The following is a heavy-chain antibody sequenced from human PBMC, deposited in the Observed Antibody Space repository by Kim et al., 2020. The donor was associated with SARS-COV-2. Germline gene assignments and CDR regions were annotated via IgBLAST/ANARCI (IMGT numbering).Heavy chain of an antibody. J-gene: IGHJ3*02. CDR1: GYTFTSYY. CDR2: INXSGGSX. Sequence: ASVKVSCKASGYTFTSYYMHWVRQAPGQGLEXXGIINXSGGSXSYAQKFQGRVTXTRDTXTSTVNMELXSLRSEDTAVYYCAXDQGLXFDWXLDAFXIWGXGTMVXVSS. D-gene: IGHD3-9*01. CDR3: AXDQGLXFDWXLDAFXI. V-gene: IGHV1-46*01.